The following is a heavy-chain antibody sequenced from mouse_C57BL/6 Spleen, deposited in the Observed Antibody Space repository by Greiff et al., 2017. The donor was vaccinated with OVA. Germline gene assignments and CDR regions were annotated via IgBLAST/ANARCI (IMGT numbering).Heavy chain of an antibody. Sequence: VQLQQSGPELVKPGASVKISCKASGYSFTGYYMNWVKQSPEKSLEWIGEINPSTGGTTYNQKFKAKATLTVDKSSSTAYMQLKSLTSEDSAVYYCATTTVVEGFAYWGQGTLVTVSA. CDR3: ATTTVVEGFAY. CDR1: GYSFTGYY. D-gene: IGHD1-1*01. CDR2: INPSTGGT. J-gene: IGHJ3*01. V-gene: IGHV1-42*01.